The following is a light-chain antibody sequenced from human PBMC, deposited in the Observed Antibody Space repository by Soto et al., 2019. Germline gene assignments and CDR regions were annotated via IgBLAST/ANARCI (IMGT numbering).Light chain of an antibody. V-gene: IGLV1-51*01. CDR3: GTWDTTLNVWV. CDR2: DNY. Sequence: QSVLTQPPSVSAAPGQTVTISCSGSSSSVGHESVSWYQSLPGTAPKLLIYDNYKRPSGLPDRFSGSQSGTSATLGITGLQTGDEADYYCGTWDTTLNVWVFGGGTKLTVL. CDR1: SSSVGHES. J-gene: IGLJ3*02.